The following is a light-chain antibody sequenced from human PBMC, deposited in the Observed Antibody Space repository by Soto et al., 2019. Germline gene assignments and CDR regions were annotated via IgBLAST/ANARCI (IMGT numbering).Light chain of an antibody. CDR1: QSVSST. Sequence: EVVMTQSPATLSVSPGEGATLSCMASQSVSSTLAWYQQRPGQAPRLLIYDASTRATGIPARFSGSCSVTEFPLTIIILQSEDLSVYSCQPYHSWPPEHTFGHLTKLEIK. CDR2: DAS. CDR3: QPYHSWPPEHT. J-gene: IGKJ2*01. V-gene: IGKV3-15*01.